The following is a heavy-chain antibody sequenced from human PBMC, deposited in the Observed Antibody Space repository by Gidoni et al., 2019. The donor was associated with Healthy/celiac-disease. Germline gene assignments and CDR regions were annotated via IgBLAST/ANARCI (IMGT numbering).Heavy chain of an antibody. Sequence: QVQLVEYGGGVVQPGRSLRLPCAASGFTFSRYAMHWVRQAPGKGLEWVAVISYDGSNKYYADSVKGRFTISRDNSKNTLYLQMNSLRAEDTAVYYCAREFYYDSSGYPDAFDIWGQGTMVTVSS. V-gene: IGHV3-30-3*01. CDR2: ISYDGSNK. D-gene: IGHD3-22*01. CDR3: AREFYYDSSGYPDAFDI. J-gene: IGHJ3*02. CDR1: GFTFSRYA.